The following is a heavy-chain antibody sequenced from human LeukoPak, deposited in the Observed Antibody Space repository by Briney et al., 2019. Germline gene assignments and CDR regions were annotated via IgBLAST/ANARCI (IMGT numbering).Heavy chain of an antibody. J-gene: IGHJ3*01. Sequence: GGSLRLSCAASGFTLSSYAMSWVRQAPGKGLEWVSAISGSGGSTYYADSVKGRFTISRDNSKNTLYLQMNSLRAEDTAVYYCARGRIVGAKGDAFDFWGQGTMVTVSS. CDR3: ARGRIVGAKGDAFDF. CDR1: GFTLSSYA. D-gene: IGHD1-26*01. CDR2: ISGSGGST. V-gene: IGHV3-23*01.